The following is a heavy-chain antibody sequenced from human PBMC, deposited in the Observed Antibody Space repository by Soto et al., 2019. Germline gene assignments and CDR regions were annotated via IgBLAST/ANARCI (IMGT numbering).Heavy chain of an antibody. CDR1: GFAVSIKY. CDR3: VQTTGWPGFDF. Sequence: GGSLRLSCAASGFAVSIKYMTWVRQAPGKGLEWVSVIYGGGTTYYADSVKGRFTISRDTSKNTLYLQMNSLRAEDTAVYYCVQTTGWPGFDFWGQGTLVTVSS. CDR2: IYGGGTT. D-gene: IGHD6-19*01. J-gene: IGHJ4*02. V-gene: IGHV3-53*01.